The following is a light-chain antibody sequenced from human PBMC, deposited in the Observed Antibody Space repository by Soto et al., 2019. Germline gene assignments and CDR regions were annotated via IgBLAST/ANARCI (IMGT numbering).Light chain of an antibody. CDR3: SSFTTSSTYV. V-gene: IGLV2-14*01. CDR2: EVN. J-gene: IGLJ1*01. CDR1: SSDIGAYNY. Sequence: QSALTQPAPVSGSPGQSITISCTGTSSDIGAYNYVSWYQQYPGRAPKLMIYEVNNRPSGVSNRFSGSKSGNTASLTISGLQAEDEADYYCSSFTTSSTYVVGAGTKV.